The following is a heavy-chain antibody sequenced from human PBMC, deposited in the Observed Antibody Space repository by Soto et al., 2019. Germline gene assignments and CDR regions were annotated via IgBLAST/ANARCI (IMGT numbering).Heavy chain of an antibody. CDR1: GFTFSSYW. CDR2: INSDGSST. V-gene: IGHV3-74*01. CDR3: ARDLGMITFGGVIVSNWFDP. J-gene: IGHJ5*02. Sequence: GGSLRLSCAASGFTFSSYWMHWVRQAPGKGLVWVSRINSDGSSTSYADSVKGRFTISRDNAKNTLYLQMNSLRAEDTAVYYCARDLGMITFGGVIVSNWFDPWGQGTLVTVSS. D-gene: IGHD3-16*02.